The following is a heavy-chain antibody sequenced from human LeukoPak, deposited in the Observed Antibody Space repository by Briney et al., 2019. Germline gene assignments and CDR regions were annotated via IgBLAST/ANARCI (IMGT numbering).Heavy chain of an antibody. CDR3: AKASGYHCDI. Sequence: PSETLSLTCTVSSGSISTSNYYWGWVRQPPGKALEWIGNIFYSGSTYYSPSLKSRVTISLDTSRNQFSLKLNSVTAADTAVYYCAKASGYHCDIWGQGTMVTVSS. CDR2: IFYSGST. J-gene: IGHJ3*02. D-gene: IGHD3-22*01. V-gene: IGHV4-39*07. CDR1: SGSISTSNYY.